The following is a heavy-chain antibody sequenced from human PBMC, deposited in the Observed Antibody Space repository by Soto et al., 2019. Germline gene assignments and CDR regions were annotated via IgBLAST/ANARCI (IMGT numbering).Heavy chain of an antibody. Sequence: GGSLRLSCAASGFPCGSYGMTWVRQAPGKGLEWVSTILVDGRTFYVDSVKGRFTISRDNSRNTVYLQMNSLTAGDTALYYCAKATATGGGAFDFCGQGTMVTVSS. J-gene: IGHJ3*01. CDR2: ILVDGRT. CDR1: GFPCGSYG. V-gene: IGHV3-23*01. D-gene: IGHD2-8*02. CDR3: AKATATGGGAFDF.